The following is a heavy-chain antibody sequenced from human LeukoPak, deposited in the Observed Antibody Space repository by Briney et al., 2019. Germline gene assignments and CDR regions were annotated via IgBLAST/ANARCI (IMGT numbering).Heavy chain of an antibody. J-gene: IGHJ4*02. CDR3: ARDSEPYSGGSDY. D-gene: IGHD1-26*01. V-gene: IGHV1-69*13. Sequence: SVKVSCKASGGTFSSYAISWVRQAPGQGLEWMGGIIPIFGTANYAQKFQGRVTITADESTSTAYMELSSLRSEDTAVYYCARDSEPYSGGSDYWGQGTLVTVSS. CDR1: GGTFSSYA. CDR2: IIPIFGTA.